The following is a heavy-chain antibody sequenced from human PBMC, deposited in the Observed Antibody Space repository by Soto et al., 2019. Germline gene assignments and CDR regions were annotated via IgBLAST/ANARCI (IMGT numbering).Heavy chain of an antibody. CDR3: ARTLSTRTGSMNEGYWFDT. D-gene: IGHD1-1*01. J-gene: IGHJ5*02. V-gene: IGHV1-69*13. CDR1: GGTFSSYA. CDR2: IIPIFGTA. Sequence: SVKVSCKASGGTFSSYAISWGRQAPGQGLEWMGGIIPIFGTANYAQKVQGIVTITADESTSTAYMELSRLRSEDTAVYSCARTLSTRTGSMNEGYWFDTLGQGTLVTVYS.